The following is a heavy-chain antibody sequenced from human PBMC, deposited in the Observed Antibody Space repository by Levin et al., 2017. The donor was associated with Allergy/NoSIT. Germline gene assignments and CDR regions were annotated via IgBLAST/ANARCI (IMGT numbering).Heavy chain of an antibody. V-gene: IGHV1-3*01. CDR1: GYTFTSYA. CDR3: ARGHPVGYSSSWYSLY. Sequence: ASVKVSCKASGYTFTSYAMHWVRQAPGQRLEWMGWINAGNGNTKYSQKFQGRVTITRDTSASTAYMELSSLRSEDTAVYYCARGHPVGYSSSWYSLYWGQGTLVTVSS. J-gene: IGHJ4*02. D-gene: IGHD6-13*01. CDR2: INAGNGNT.